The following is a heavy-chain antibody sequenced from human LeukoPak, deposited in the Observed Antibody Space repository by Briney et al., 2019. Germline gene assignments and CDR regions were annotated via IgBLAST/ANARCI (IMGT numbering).Heavy chain of an antibody. J-gene: IGHJ4*02. CDR3: AKDTVAW. CDR2: ISYDGSNK. V-gene: IGHV3-30*18. D-gene: IGHD4-23*01. Sequence: PGRSLRLSCAASGFTFSSYGMHWVRQAPGKGLEWVAVISYDGSNKYYADSVKGRFTISRDNSKNTLYLQMNSLRAEDTAVYYCAKDTVAWWGQGTLVTVPS. CDR1: GFTFSSYG.